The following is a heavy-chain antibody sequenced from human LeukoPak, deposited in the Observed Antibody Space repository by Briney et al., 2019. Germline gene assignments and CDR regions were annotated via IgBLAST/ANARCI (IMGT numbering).Heavy chain of an antibody. D-gene: IGHD4-17*01. CDR3: ACLGAVTSGPEGFDI. V-gene: IGHV3-74*03. Sequence: GGSLRLSCAASGFTFTNYWMNWVRQVPGKGLVWVSRIYSDGITKTYADSVRGRFTISRDNAKNTVSLQMNSLRAEDTAVYYCACLGAVTSGPEGFDIWGQGTLVTIAS. CDR1: GFTFTNYW. J-gene: IGHJ3*02. CDR2: IYSDGITK.